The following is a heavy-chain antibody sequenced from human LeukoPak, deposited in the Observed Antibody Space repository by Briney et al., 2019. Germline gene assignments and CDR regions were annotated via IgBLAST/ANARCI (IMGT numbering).Heavy chain of an antibody. V-gene: IGHV1-2*02. Sequence: ASVKVSCKASGYTFTCYYMHWVRQAPGQGLEWMGWINPNSGGTNYAQKFQGRVTMTRDTPISTAYMELSRLRSDDTAVYYCARLYSSGWYHFDYWGQGTLVTVSS. CDR2: INPNSGGT. D-gene: IGHD6-19*01. J-gene: IGHJ4*02. CDR3: ARLYSSGWYHFDY. CDR1: GYTFTCYY.